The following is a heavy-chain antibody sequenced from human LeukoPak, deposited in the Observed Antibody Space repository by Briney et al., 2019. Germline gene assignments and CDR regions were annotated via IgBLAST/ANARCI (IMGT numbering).Heavy chain of an antibody. J-gene: IGHJ3*02. D-gene: IGHD3-10*01. Sequence: GGSLRLSCAATGFTFSSYGMHWVRQAPGKGLEWVAFIRYDGSNKYYADSVKGRFTISRDNSKNTLYLQMNSLRAEDTAVYYCAKDLVGYRSGSGLDAFDIWGQGTMVTVSS. CDR3: AKDLVGYRSGSGLDAFDI. CDR1: GFTFSSYG. V-gene: IGHV3-30*02. CDR2: IRYDGSNK.